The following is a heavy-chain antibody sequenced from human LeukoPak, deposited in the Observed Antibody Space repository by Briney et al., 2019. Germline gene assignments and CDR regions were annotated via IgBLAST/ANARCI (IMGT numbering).Heavy chain of an antibody. Sequence: SETLSLTCSVSGDSISGYYWSWIRQPPGKGLEWIGYIYYSGSTNYNPSLKSRVTISVDTSKNQFSLKLSSVTAADTAVYYCARHSGSYYDFDYWGQGTLVTVSS. CDR2: IYYSGST. V-gene: IGHV4-59*08. CDR1: GDSISGYY. D-gene: IGHD1-26*01. CDR3: ARHSGSYYDFDY. J-gene: IGHJ4*02.